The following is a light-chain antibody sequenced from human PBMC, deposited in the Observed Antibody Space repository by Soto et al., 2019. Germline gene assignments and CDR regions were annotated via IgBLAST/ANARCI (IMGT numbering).Light chain of an antibody. CDR2: GAS. J-gene: IGKJ1*01. CDR1: QSVSSSH. Sequence: PGERATLSCGASQSVSSSHFAWYQQKPGQAPRLLIYGASSRATGIPHRFSGSGSATEFTLTISSLQSEDFALYYCQHTLKWPPTFGQGTKVDIK. V-gene: IGKV3D-15*01. CDR3: QHTLKWPPT.